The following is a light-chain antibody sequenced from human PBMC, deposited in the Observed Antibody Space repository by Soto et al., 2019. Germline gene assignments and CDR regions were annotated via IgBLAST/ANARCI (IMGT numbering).Light chain of an antibody. J-gene: IGLJ3*02. CDR2: EGT. CDR3: SSYATAYTRV. Sequence: QSALTQPAAVSGSPGQAITISCTGTRSDVGHYDYVSWYQQHPGKVPKLIISEGTTRPSGVSDRFSGSKSGNPASLTTSRLQAEDYAHYSCSSYATAYTRVFGGGTKVPVL. CDR1: RSDVGHYDY. V-gene: IGLV2-14*01.